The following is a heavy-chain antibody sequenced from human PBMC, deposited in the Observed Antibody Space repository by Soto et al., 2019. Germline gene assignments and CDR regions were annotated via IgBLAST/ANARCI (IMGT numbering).Heavy chain of an antibody. D-gene: IGHD5-18*01. Sequence: SVEVSCKACGFTFTSSAVQWVRQARGQRLEWIGWIVVGSGNTNYAQKFQERVTITRDMSTSTAYMELSSLRSEDTAVYYCAAQPPSGYSYGYYYYYGMDVWGQGTTVTVSS. CDR1: GFTFTSSA. V-gene: IGHV1-58*01. J-gene: IGHJ6*02. CDR3: AAQPPSGYSYGYYYYYGMDV. CDR2: IVVGSGNT.